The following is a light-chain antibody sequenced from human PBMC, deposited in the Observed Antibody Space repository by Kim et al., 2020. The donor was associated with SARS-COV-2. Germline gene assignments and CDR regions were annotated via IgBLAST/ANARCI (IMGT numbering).Light chain of an antibody. Sequence: ASVSDRVTITCRASQSISSYLNWYQQKPGKAPKLLIYAASSLQSGVPSRFSGSGSGTDFTLTISSLQPEDFATYYCQQSYSTPPYTFGQGTKLEI. V-gene: IGKV1-39*01. CDR1: QSISSY. CDR3: QQSYSTPPYT. J-gene: IGKJ2*01. CDR2: AAS.